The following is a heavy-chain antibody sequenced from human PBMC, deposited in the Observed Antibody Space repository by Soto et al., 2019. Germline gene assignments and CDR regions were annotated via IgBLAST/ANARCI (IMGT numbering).Heavy chain of an antibody. CDR1: GFTFSTYA. Sequence: GGSVRLSCAASGFTFSTYAMTWVRQAPGKGLEWVSGISQSGGATYYADSVKGRFTMSRDNSKNTVYLQMNSLRAEDTAVYYFAQDTYYYDSSGYYVFDYWGQGTLVTVSS. D-gene: IGHD3-22*01. V-gene: IGHV3-23*01. CDR3: AQDTYYYDSSGYYVFDY. CDR2: ISQSGGAT. J-gene: IGHJ4*02.